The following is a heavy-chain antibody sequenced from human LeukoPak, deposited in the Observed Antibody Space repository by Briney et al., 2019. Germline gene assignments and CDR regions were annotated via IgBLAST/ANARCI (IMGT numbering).Heavy chain of an antibody. CDR2: VTGGGGST. V-gene: IGHV3-23*01. D-gene: IGHD3-10*01. Sequence: GGSLRLSCAASGFMFSSFAMNWVRQAPGKGPEWLSAVTGGGGSTYYADSVKGRFTIARDNSRNTLYLQLNSLGAEDTALYFCAKDRPTYGSGSPIDVWGEGTLVTVSS. CDR1: GFMFSSFA. CDR3: AKDRPTYGSGSPIDV. J-gene: IGHJ4*02.